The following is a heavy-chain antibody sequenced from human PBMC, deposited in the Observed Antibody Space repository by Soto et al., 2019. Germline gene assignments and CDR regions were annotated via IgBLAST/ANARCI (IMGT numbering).Heavy chain of an antibody. J-gene: IGHJ4*02. V-gene: IGHV3-30*18. D-gene: IGHD3-22*01. CDR2: ISYDGSNK. Sequence: GGSLRLSCAASGFTFSSYGMHWFRQAPGKGLEWVAVISYDGSNKYYADSVKGRFTISRDNSKNTLYLQMNSLRAEDTAVYYCAKDRDDSSGYSFGAFDYWGQGTLVTVSS. CDR1: GFTFSSYG. CDR3: AKDRDDSSGYSFGAFDY.